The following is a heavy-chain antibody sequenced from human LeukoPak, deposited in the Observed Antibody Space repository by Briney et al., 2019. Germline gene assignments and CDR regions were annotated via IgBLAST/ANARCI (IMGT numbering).Heavy chain of an antibody. Sequence: SVKVSCKASGGTFISYAISWVRQAPGQGREWMGRIIPILGIANYAQKLQGRVTITADKSTSTAYMELSSLRSEDPAVYYCARNCGQSYWYFDLWDRGTLVTVSS. J-gene: IGHJ2*01. V-gene: IGHV1-69*04. CDR1: GGTFISYA. CDR2: IIPILGIA. D-gene: IGHD7-27*01. CDR3: ARNCGQSYWYFDL.